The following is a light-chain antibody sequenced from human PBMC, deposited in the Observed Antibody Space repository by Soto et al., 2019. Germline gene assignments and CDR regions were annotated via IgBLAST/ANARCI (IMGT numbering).Light chain of an antibody. V-gene: IGKV3-20*01. Sequence: ETVLTQSPGTLSLSPGERATLSCRASQSVSSSSLAWYQQRPGQAPRLLIYGTSSRATGIPERFSGSGSGTDFTLTISRLEPEDFAVYYCQQYGSSRLTFGGGTKVDIK. J-gene: IGKJ4*01. CDR1: QSVSSSS. CDR2: GTS. CDR3: QQYGSSRLT.